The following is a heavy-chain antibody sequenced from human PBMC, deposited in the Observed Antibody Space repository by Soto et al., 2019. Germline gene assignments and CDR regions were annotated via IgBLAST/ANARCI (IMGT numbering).Heavy chain of an antibody. Sequence: SETLSLTCAVYGGPFSGYYWSWIRQPPGKGLEWIGEINHSGSTNYNPSLKSRVTISVDTSKNQFSLKLSSVTAADTAVYYCASRNVVATDTDFDYWGQGTLVTVSS. CDR2: INHSGST. V-gene: IGHV4-34*01. CDR3: ASRNVVATDTDFDY. D-gene: IGHD5-12*01. J-gene: IGHJ4*02. CDR1: GGPFSGYY.